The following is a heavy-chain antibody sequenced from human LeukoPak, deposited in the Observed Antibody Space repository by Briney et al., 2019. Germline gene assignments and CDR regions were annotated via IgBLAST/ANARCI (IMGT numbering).Heavy chain of an antibody. D-gene: IGHD1-14*01. CDR3: ARVGEPEYAFDI. CDR2: ISSSSSYI. CDR1: GFTFSSYS. J-gene: IGHJ3*02. Sequence: GGSLRLSCAASGFTFSSYSMNWVRQAPGKGLEWVSSISSSSSYIYYADSVKGRFTISRDNAKNSLYLQMNSLRAEDTAVYYCARVGEPEYAFDIWGQGTMVTVSS. V-gene: IGHV3-21*01.